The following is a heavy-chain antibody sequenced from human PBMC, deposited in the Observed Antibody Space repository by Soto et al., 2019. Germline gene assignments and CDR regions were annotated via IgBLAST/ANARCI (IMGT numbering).Heavy chain of an antibody. Sequence: GESLKISCKGSGYRFSSYWIAWVRQMPGTGLEWMGIIYPGDSDTIYSPSFQGQVTFSADKPTSTAYPQWSSLKASDSAMYYCARQGSNGAYYYYGMDVWGQGTTVTVSS. CDR1: GYRFSSYW. D-gene: IGHD2-8*01. CDR3: ARQGSNGAYYYYGMDV. CDR2: IYPGDSDT. V-gene: IGHV5-51*01. J-gene: IGHJ6*02.